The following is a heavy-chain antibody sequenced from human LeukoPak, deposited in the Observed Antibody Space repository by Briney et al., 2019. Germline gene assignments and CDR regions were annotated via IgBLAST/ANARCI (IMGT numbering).Heavy chain of an antibody. V-gene: IGHV3-66*02. Sequence: GGSLRLSCAASGFTVSSNYMSWVRQAPGKGLEWVSVIYSGGSTYYADSVKGRFTISRDNPKNTLYHQMNSLRAEDTAVYYCARDRAAAAGTFDYWGQGALVTVSS. CDR1: GFTVSSNY. J-gene: IGHJ4*02. D-gene: IGHD6-13*01. CDR3: ARDRAAAAGTFDY. CDR2: IYSGGST.